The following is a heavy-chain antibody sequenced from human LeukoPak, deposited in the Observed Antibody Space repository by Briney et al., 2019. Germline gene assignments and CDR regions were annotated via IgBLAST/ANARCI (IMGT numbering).Heavy chain of an antibody. CDR1: GGTFSSYA. CDR2: IIPIFGTA. D-gene: IGHD5-12*01. Sequence: SVKVSCKASGGTFSSYAISWVRQAPGQGLEWMGGIIPIFGTANYAQKFQGRVTITTDESTSTAYMELSSLRSEDTAVYYCARFTLSGYGPSFDYWGQGTLVTVSS. CDR3: ARFTLSGYGPSFDY. J-gene: IGHJ4*02. V-gene: IGHV1-69*05.